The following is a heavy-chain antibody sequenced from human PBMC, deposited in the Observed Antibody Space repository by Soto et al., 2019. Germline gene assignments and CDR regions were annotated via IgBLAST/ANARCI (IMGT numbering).Heavy chain of an antibody. D-gene: IGHD3-10*01. CDR1: GGSISSYY. CDR3: ARIRSRGLYNFYYYMDV. Sequence: SETLSLTCTVSGGSISSYYWSWIRQPPGKGLEWIGYIYYSGSTNYNPSLKSRVTISVDTSKNQFSLKLSSVTAADTAVYYCARIRSRGLYNFYYYMDVWGKGTTVTVSS. J-gene: IGHJ6*03. CDR2: IYYSGST. V-gene: IGHV4-59*08.